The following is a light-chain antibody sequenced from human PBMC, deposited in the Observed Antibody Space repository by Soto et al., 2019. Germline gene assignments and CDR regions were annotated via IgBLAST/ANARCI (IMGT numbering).Light chain of an antibody. CDR2: AAS. CDR3: QQYDNLPPTWT. V-gene: IGKV1-33*01. J-gene: IGKJ1*01. CDR1: ESIGSY. Sequence: DIQMSQSPSSLSASVGDRVTITCRASESIGSYLNWYQQKPGRAPKLLIYAASRLQSGVPSRFSGGGSGTHFTFTISNLQPEDIATYYCQQYDNLPPTWTFGQGTKVEIE.